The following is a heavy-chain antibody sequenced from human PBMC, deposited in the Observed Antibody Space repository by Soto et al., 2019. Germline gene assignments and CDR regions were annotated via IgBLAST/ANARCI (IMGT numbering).Heavy chain of an antibody. CDR1: GFTFSSYA. CDR2: ISGSGGST. J-gene: IGHJ4*02. V-gene: IGHV3-23*01. D-gene: IGHD3-3*01. Sequence: EVQLLESGGGLVQPGGSLRLSCAASGFTFSSYAMSWVRQAPGKGLEWVSAISGSGGSTYYADSVKGRFTISRDNSKNTLYLQMTSLRAEDTAVYYCAIAAHSSISYFDYWGQGTLVTVSS. CDR3: AIAAHSSISYFDY.